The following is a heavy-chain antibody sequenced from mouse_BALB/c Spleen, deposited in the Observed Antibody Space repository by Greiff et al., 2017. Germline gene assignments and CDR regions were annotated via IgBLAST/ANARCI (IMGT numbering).Heavy chain of an antibody. CDR2: ISSGGSYT. CDR1: GFTFSSYT. CDR3: TGTGTAY. J-gene: IGHJ3*01. V-gene: IGHV5-6-4*01. Sequence: EVQGVESGGGLVKPGGSLKLSCAASGFTFSSYTMSWVRQTPEKRLEWVATISSGGSYTYYPDSVKGRFTISRDNAKNTLYLQMSSLKSEDTAMYYCTGTGTAYWGQGTLVTVSA. D-gene: IGHD4-1*01.